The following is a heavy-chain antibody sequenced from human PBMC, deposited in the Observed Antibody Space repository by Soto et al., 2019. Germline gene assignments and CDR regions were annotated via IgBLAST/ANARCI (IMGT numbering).Heavy chain of an antibody. CDR3: ARRYDYGDNVYALDI. CDR2: INSEGSST. J-gene: IGHJ3*02. D-gene: IGHD4-17*01. V-gene: IGHV3-74*01. CDR1: GFTFSTSW. Sequence: EVQVVESGGGLVQLGGSLRLSCAASGFTFSTSWMHWVRQVPGKGLVWVSRINSEGSSTGYADSVKGRFTISRDNAKNTVYLQMNSLRVEDTAVYYCARRYDYGDNVYALDIWGQGTMVTVSS.